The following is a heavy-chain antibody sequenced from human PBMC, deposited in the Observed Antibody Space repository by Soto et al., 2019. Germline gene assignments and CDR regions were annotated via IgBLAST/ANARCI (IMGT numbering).Heavy chain of an antibody. V-gene: IGHV1-2*04. CDR3: ARDGAVAGSSLDY. D-gene: IGHD6-19*01. CDR2: INPNSGGT. J-gene: IGHJ4*02. CDR1: GGTFTGYY. Sequence: ASVKVSCKASGGTFTGYYMHWVRQAPGQGLEWMGWINPNSGGTNYAQKFQGWVTMTRDTSISTAYMELSRLRSDDTAVYYCARDGAVAGSSLDYWGQGTLVTVSS.